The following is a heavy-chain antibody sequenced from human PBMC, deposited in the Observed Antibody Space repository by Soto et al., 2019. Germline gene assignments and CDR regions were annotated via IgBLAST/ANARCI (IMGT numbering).Heavy chain of an antibody. Sequence: EVQLVESGGGLVKPGGSLRLSCAASGFTFSSYSMNWVRQAPGKGLEWVSSISSSSSYIYYADSVKGRFTISRDNAKNSLYLQMNSLRAEDTAVYYCARDRSNHYYYYYYMAVWGKGTTVTVSS. CDR2: ISSSSSYI. V-gene: IGHV3-21*01. J-gene: IGHJ6*03. CDR1: GFTFSSYS. D-gene: IGHD4-4*01. CDR3: ARDRSNHYYYYYYMAV.